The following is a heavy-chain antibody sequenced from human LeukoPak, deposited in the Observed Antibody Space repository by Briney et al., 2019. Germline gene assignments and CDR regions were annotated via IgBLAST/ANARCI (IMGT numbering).Heavy chain of an antibody. J-gene: IGHJ4*02. CDR1: GFIFSGNW. D-gene: IGHD2-21*01. CDR3: ARDAGWCRFDY. Sequence: TGGSLRLSCADSGFIFSGNWVTWVRQAPGKGLEWVANINQDGSFTWYVDSVKCPFTLSTDNAMTSVYLQMNSLRADDTAFYFCARDAGWCRFDYWGQGTLLTVSS. CDR2: INQDGSFT. V-gene: IGHV3-7*01.